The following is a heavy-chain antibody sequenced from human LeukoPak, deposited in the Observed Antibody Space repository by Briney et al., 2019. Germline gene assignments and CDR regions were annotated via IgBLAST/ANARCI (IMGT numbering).Heavy chain of an antibody. Sequence: SETLSLTCAVYGGSFSGYYWSWIRQPPGKGLEWIGEINHSGSTNYNPSLKSRVTISVDTSKNQFSLKLSSVTAADTAVYYCARTRRLGYCSGGSCPIYYMDVWGKGTTVTVSS. CDR3: ARTRRLGYCSGGSCPIYYMDV. CDR2: INHSGST. J-gene: IGHJ6*03. D-gene: IGHD2-15*01. V-gene: IGHV4-34*01. CDR1: GGSFSGYY.